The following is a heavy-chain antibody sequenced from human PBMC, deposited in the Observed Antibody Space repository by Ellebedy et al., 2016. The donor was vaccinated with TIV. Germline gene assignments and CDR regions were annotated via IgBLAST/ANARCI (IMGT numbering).Heavy chain of an antibody. CDR1: GFTFGDYA. CDR3: TRGMTGEITDYYYYYGMDV. CDR2: IRSKAYGGTT. V-gene: IGHV3-49*04. D-gene: IGHD3-10*01. J-gene: IGHJ6*02. Sequence: GGSLRLSCTASGFTFGDYAMSWVRQAPGKGLEWVGFIRSKAYGGTTEYAASVKGRFTISRDDSKSIAYLQMNSLKTEDTAVYYCTRGMTGEITDYYYYYGMDVWGQGTTVTVSS.